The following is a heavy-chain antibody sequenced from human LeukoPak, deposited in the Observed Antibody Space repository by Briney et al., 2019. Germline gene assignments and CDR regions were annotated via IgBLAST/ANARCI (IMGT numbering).Heavy chain of an antibody. Sequence: SETLSLTCPVSGGSITNSYWNWIRQSPGKGLEWIGYINYSGSTNYNPSLKSRVTISVDTSKNQFSLKLSSVTAADTAMYFCARDPLSTNDFDIWGQGTMVTVSS. V-gene: IGHV4-59*01. CDR3: ARDPLSTNDFDI. CDR2: INYSGST. CDR1: GGSITNSY. D-gene: IGHD1-1*01. J-gene: IGHJ3*02.